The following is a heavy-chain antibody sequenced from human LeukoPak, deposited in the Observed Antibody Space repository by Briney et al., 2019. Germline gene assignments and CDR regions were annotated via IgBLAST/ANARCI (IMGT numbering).Heavy chain of an antibody. D-gene: IGHD2-15*01. CDR1: GFTFSIYS. CDR2: ISKNSIYI. Sequence: KPGGSLRLSCVTSGFTFSIYSMNWVRQAPGKGLEWVSCISKNSIYIDYGGSVKGRFTISRDNAKNSLYLQMNGLRAEDTAMYYCASSYCSGANCYAFDYWGQGTLVTVSS. V-gene: IGHV3-21*04. J-gene: IGHJ4*02. CDR3: ASSYCSGANCYAFDY.